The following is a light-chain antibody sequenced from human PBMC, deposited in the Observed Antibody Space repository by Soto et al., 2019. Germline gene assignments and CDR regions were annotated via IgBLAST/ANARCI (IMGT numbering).Light chain of an antibody. CDR1: QSVSNN. J-gene: IGKJ1*01. CDR3: QQYNNWPLWT. Sequence: ILMTQSPATLSVSPGERATLSCRASQSVSNNLAWYQQKPGQAPRLLIYDASTRATGIPARFSGSGSGTEFTLTISGLQSEDFGVYYCQQYNNWPLWTFGQGTKVEIK. V-gene: IGKV3-15*01. CDR2: DAS.